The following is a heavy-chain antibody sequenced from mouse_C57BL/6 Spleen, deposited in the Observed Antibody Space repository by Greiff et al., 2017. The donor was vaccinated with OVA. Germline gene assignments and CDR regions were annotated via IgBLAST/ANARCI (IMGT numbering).Heavy chain of an antibody. CDR3: ARFYYYGPYYFDY. J-gene: IGHJ2*01. V-gene: IGHV7-3*01. D-gene: IGHD1-1*01. CDR2: IRNKANGYTT. Sequence: EVQRVESGGGLVQPGGSLSLSCAASGFTFTDYYMSWVRQPPGKALAWLGFIRNKANGYTTEYSASVKGRFTISRDNSQSILYLQMNALRAEDSATYYCARFYYYGPYYFDYWGQGTTLTVSS. CDR1: GFTFTDYY.